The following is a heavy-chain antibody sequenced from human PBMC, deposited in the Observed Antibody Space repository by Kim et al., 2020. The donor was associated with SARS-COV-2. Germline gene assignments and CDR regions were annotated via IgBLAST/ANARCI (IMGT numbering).Heavy chain of an antibody. CDR1: GFTFSSYG. D-gene: IGHD3-22*01. CDR2: ISYDGSNK. V-gene: IGHV3-30*18. J-gene: IGHJ6*02. Sequence: GGSLRLSCAASGFTFSSYGMHWVRQAPGKGLEWVAVISYDGSNKYYADSVKGRFTISRDNSKNTLYLQMNSLRAEDTAVYYCAKVGYYYDSSGYPTDYYYYYGMDVWGRGTTVTVSS. CDR3: AKVGYYYDSSGYPTDYYYYYGMDV.